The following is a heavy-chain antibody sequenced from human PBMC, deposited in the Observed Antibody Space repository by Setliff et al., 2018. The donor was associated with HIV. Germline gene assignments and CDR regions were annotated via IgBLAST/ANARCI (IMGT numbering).Heavy chain of an antibody. CDR1: GFTFSTYW. Sequence: GGSLRLSCAASGFTFSTYWMSWVRQAPGKGPEWVANIRQDGGEAYYVDSVSGRFTISRDNAKNSLDLEMRYLRGDDAAIYYCTRCAAGPYCRNSFEYWGRGALVTVSS. CDR2: IRQDGGEA. V-gene: IGHV3-7*03. D-gene: IGHD2-15*01. CDR3: TRCAAGPYCRNSFEY. J-gene: IGHJ4*02.